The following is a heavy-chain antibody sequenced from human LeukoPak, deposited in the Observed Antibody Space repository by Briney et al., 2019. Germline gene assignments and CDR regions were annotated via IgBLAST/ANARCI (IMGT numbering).Heavy chain of an antibody. J-gene: IGHJ4*02. CDR1: GFTFSDYY. CDR2: ISSSDTYT. CDR3: ARGPYSSGSSADY. V-gene: IGHV3-11*06. D-gene: IGHD6-19*01. Sequence: KPGGPLRLSCAASGFTFSDYYMSWIRQAPGKGLEWVSYISSSDTYTNYADSVKGRFTISRDNAKNSLYLQMNSLRAEDTAVYYCARGPYSSGSSADYWGQGTLVTVSS.